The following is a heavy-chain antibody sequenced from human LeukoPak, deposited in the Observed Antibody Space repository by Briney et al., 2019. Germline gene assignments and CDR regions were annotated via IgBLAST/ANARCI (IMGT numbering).Heavy chain of an antibody. J-gene: IGHJ4*02. CDR2: ISSSSSYI. V-gene: IGHV3-21*01. D-gene: IGHD3-22*01. CDR3: ARDRSSGYPYYFDY. CDR1: GFTFSSYA. Sequence: PGGSLRLSCAASGFTFSSYAMSWVRQAPGKGLEWVSSISSSSSYIYYADSVKGRFTISRDNAKNSLYLQMNSLRAEDTAVYYCARDRSSGYPYYFDYWGQGTLVTVSS.